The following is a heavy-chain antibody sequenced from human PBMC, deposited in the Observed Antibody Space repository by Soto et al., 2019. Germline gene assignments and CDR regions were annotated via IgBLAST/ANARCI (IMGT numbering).Heavy chain of an antibody. J-gene: IGHJ6*02. D-gene: IGHD1-1*01. V-gene: IGHV3-21*01. Sequence: GGSLRLSCAASGFTFSSYSMNWVRQAPGKGLEWVSSISSSSSYIYYADSVKGRFTISRDNAKNSLYLQMNSLRAEDTAVYYCARDGGTTGTHYYYYGMDVWGQGTTVTVSS. CDR1: GFTFSSYS. CDR3: ARDGGTTGTHYYYYGMDV. CDR2: ISSSSSYI.